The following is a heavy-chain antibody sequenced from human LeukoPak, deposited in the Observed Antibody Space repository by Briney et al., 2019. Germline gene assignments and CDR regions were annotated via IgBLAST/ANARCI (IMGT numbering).Heavy chain of an antibody. V-gene: IGHV4-34*01. Sequence: SETLSLTCAVSGGSFSGHYWSWIRQSPGEGLEWIGEIDHSGNTNYNPSLKGRLTISVDTSKSQFSLRLSSVTAADTAVYYCARHTPTPSITIFGVVIPRVFDLWGRGTLVTVSS. CDR2: IDHSGNT. J-gene: IGHJ2*01. CDR3: ARHTPTPSITIFGVVIPRVFDL. D-gene: IGHD3-3*01. CDR1: GGSFSGHY.